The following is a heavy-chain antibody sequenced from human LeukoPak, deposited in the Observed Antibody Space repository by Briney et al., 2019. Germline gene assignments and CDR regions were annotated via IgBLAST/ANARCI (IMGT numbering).Heavy chain of an antibody. V-gene: IGHV3-74*01. Sequence: GGSLRLSCAASGFTFSSYSMNWVRQAPGKGLVWVSRINSDGSSTSYADSVKGRFTISRDNAKNTLYLQMNSLRAEDTAVYYCARGDVVVPAASDYYYGMDVWGQGTTVTVSS. CDR1: GFTFSSYS. CDR3: ARGDVVVPAASDYYYGMDV. D-gene: IGHD2-2*01. CDR2: INSDGSST. J-gene: IGHJ6*02.